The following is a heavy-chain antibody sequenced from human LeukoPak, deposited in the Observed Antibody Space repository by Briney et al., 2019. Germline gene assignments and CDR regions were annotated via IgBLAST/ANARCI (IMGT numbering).Heavy chain of an antibody. CDR3: ARSGSYSGICDY. Sequence: PSETLSLTCIVSGVSINNYYWSWVRQPPGKGLEWIGYIYYSGSTKYNPSLKSRVTISVDTSKNQFSLNLTSVTPADTAVYYCARSGSYSGICDYWGQGTLVTVSS. CDR1: GVSINNYY. V-gene: IGHV4-59*01. D-gene: IGHD1-26*01. CDR2: IYYSGST. J-gene: IGHJ4*02.